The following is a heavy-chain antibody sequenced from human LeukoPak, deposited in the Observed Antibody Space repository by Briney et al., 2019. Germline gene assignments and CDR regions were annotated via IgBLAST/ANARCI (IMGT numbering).Heavy chain of an antibody. CDR1: GFTFSSYE. Sequence: GGSLRLSCAASGFTFSSYEMIWVRQAPGKGLEWVSYISSAGSTIYYADSVKGRFTISRDNARNSPYLQMNNLRAEDTAFYYCARDSIVNGAFDIWGQGTMVTVSS. D-gene: IGHD2/OR15-2a*01. CDR2: ISSAGSTI. CDR3: ARDSIVNGAFDI. V-gene: IGHV3-48*03. J-gene: IGHJ3*02.